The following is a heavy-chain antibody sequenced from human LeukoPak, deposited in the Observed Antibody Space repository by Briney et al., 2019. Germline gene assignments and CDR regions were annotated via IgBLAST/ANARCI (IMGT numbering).Heavy chain of an antibody. CDR3: TKDRLPSYYYGSGSDPDFDY. CDR1: GFTFDDYA. D-gene: IGHD3-10*01. J-gene: IGHJ4*02. V-gene: IGHV3-43*02. Sequence: PGGSLRLSCAASGFTFDDYAMHWVRQAPGKGLERVSLISGDGGNTYYADSVKGRFTISRDNSKNSLYLQMNSLRTEDTALYYCTKDRLPSYYYGSGSDPDFDYWGQGTLVTVSS. CDR2: ISGDGGNT.